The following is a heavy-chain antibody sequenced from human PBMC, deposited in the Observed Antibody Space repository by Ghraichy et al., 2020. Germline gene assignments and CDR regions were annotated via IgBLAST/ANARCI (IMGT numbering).Heavy chain of an antibody. V-gene: IGHV1-69*13. CDR3: AKSYYDSSGYPTNYYYYGMDV. CDR2: IIPIFGTA. D-gene: IGHD3-22*01. CDR1: GGTFSSYA. J-gene: IGHJ6*02. Sequence: SVKVSCKASGGTFSSYAISWVRQAPGQGLEWMGGIIPIFGTANYAQKFQGRVTITADESTSTAYMELSSLRSEDTAVYYCAKSYYDSSGYPTNYYYYGMDVWGQGTTVTVSS.